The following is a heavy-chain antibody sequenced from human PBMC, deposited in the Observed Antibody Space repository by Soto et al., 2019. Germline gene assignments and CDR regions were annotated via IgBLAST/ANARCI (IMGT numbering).Heavy chain of an antibody. CDR3: AKARFLATPRWFDP. J-gene: IGHJ5*02. Sequence: SVGSLRLSCAASGFTFSSYAMSWVRQAPGKGLEWVSAISGSGGSTYYADSVKGRFTISRDNSKNTLYLQMNSLRAEDTAVYYCAKARFLATPRWFDPWGQGTLVTVSS. CDR2: ISGSGGST. D-gene: IGHD3-3*01. V-gene: IGHV3-23*01. CDR1: GFTFSSYA.